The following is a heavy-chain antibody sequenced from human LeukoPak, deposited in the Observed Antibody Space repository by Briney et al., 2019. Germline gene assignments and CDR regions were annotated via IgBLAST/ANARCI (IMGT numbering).Heavy chain of an antibody. V-gene: IGHV3-21*01. CDR2: ISSSSSYI. D-gene: IGHD1-26*01. CDR1: GFTFSSYS. CDR3: ARELSGSYYGFNWFDP. Sequence: GGSLRLSCAASGFTFSSYSMNWVRQAPGKGLEWVSSISSSSSYIYYADSVKGRFTISRDNAKNSLYLQMNSLRAEDTAVYYCARELSGSYYGFNWFDPWSQGTLVTVSS. J-gene: IGHJ5*02.